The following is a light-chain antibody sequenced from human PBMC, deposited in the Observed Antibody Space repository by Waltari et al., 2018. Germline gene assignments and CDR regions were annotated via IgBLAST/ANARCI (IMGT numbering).Light chain of an antibody. CDR2: GAS. CDR1: QSIRSN. CDR3: EPDENWPPIP. V-gene: IGKV3-15*01. Sequence: EIVMTQSPGTLSVSPGERATLSCWASQSIRSNFTRYQQKPGQDPRLLIHGASTRATCIPGKFSCSGSWTGFTLTISSLQSGGLAVYYCEPDENWPPIPFGGGTKGEIK. J-gene: IGKJ4*01.